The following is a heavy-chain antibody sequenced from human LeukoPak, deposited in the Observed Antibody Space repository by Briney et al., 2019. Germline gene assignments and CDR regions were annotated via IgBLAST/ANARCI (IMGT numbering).Heavy chain of an antibody. V-gene: IGHV1-18*01. CDR3: ARDPAVIAATGMYADY. CDR2: ISGYNGRT. J-gene: IGHJ4*02. D-gene: IGHD1-1*01. Sequence: ASVKVSCKTSGYSFTNYGISWVRQAPGQGLKWMGWISGYNGRTNSAQKVQGRVTMTTDASTSTAYTELRSLTSDDTAVYYCARDPAVIAATGMYADYWGQGTLVTVSS. CDR1: GYSFTNYG.